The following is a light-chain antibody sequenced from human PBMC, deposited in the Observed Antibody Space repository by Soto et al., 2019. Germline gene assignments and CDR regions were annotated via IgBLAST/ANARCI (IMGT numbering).Light chain of an antibody. J-gene: IGKJ4*02. CDR1: QSISAW. CDR3: QQYGSSVQ. V-gene: IGKV1-5*01. Sequence: IQMTQSPSTLSASVGDRVTITCRASQSISAWLAWYQQKPGKAPNLLIYDVSTLDSGVPSRFSGSASGTDFTLTISRLEPEDFALYYCQQYGSSVQFGGGTKVDIK. CDR2: DVS.